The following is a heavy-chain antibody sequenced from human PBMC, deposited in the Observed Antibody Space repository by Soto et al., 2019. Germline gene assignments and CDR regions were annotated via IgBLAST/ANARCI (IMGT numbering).Heavy chain of an antibody. CDR3: ARGGRFAYYMDV. D-gene: IGHD3-3*01. CDR1: GFTFSNYW. CDR2: VNGGGSST. Sequence: EVQLVESGGGLVQPGESLRLSCAASGFTFSNYWIHWVRQAPGTGLEWVSRVNGGGSSTNYADSVKGRFTISRDNAKSTLYLQMNSLRAEDSAVYYCARGGRFAYYMDVWGKGTTVTVSS. V-gene: IGHV3-74*01. J-gene: IGHJ6*03.